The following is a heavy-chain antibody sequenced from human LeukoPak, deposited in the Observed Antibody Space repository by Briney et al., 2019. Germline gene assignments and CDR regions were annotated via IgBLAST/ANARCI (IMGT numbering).Heavy chain of an antibody. CDR2: ISASGGRT. CDR3: AKDRTTVVTKYNFDY. CDR1: GFAFKTYA. V-gene: IGHV3-23*01. J-gene: IGHJ4*02. D-gene: IGHD4-23*01. Sequence: GGSLRLSCAASGFAFKTYAMSWVCQAPGKGLEWVSDISASGGRTYYADSVKGRFTISRDNSKNTLYLQMNSLRAEDTAVYYCAKDRTTVVTKYNFDYWGQGTLVTVSS.